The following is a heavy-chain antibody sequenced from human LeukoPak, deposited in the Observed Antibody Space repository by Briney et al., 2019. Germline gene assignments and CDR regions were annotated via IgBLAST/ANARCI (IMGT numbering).Heavy chain of an antibody. D-gene: IGHD6-25*01. Sequence: GGSLRLSCAASGFTFSSYWMHWVRQAPGKGLVWVSRVNTDGSTTNYADSVKGRFTISRDNARNTLYLQMNSLRAEDTAVYYCARGGSSAWYDSWGQGTLVTVSS. CDR3: ARGGSSAWYDS. V-gene: IGHV3-74*01. CDR1: GFTFSSYW. J-gene: IGHJ5*01. CDR2: VNTDGSTT.